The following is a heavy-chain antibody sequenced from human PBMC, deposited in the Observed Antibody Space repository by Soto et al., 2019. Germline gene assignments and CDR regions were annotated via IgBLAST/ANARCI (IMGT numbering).Heavy chain of an antibody. J-gene: IGHJ5*02. CDR1: GFTFSSYS. Sequence: PGGSLRISCAASGFTFSSYSMNWVRQAPGKGLEWVSSISSSSSYIYYADSVKGRFTISGDNAKNSLYLQMNSLRAEDTAVYYCARVYYDSSGHRWFDPWGQGTLVTVSS. V-gene: IGHV3-21*01. CDR3: ARVYYDSSGHRWFDP. CDR2: ISSSSSYI. D-gene: IGHD3-22*01.